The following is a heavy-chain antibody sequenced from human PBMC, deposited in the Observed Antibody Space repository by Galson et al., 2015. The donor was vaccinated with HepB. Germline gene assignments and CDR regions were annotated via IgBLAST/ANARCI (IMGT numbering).Heavy chain of an antibody. CDR2: ISSSSSYI. CDR1: GFTFSSDS. D-gene: IGHD5-18*01. J-gene: IGHJ4*02. V-gene: IGHV3-21*01. Sequence: SLRLSCAASGFTFSSDSMNWVRQAPGKGLEWVSSISSSSSYISYANAVKARFTIARDNAKNSQYLQLNSLRADDTAVYYCTRGNNGYGNFDQWGQGTLVTVSS. CDR3: TRGNNGYGNFDQ.